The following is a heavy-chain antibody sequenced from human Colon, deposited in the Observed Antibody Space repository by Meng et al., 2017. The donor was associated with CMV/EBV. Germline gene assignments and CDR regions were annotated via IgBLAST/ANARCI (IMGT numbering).Heavy chain of an antibody. J-gene: IGHJ4*02. CDR1: GFTVSSNY. D-gene: IGHD5-24*01. CDR3: ARGLEMATIPYFDY. Sequence: GGSLRLSCAASGFTVSSNYMTWVRQAPGKGLEWVSVIYGGGSTYYADSVKGRFTISRDNSKNTLYLQMNSLRAEDTAVYYCARGLEMATIPYFDYWGQGTLVTVSS. V-gene: IGHV3-53*01. CDR2: IYGGGST.